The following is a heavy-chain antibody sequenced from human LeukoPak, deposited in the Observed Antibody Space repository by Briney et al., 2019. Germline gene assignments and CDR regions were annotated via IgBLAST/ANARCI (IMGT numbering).Heavy chain of an antibody. CDR3: ARENYYDSSGYSEGMDV. CDR2: MCVSGTT. Sequence: SETLSLTCTVSGGSISDHYLSWIRQPAGKGLEWIGRMCVSGTTNYNPSLRSRVTMSMDTSNNQFSLRLRSVTAADTAAYYCARENYYDSSGYSEGMDVWGQGTTVTVS. V-gene: IGHV4-4*07. D-gene: IGHD3-22*01. CDR1: GGSISDHY. J-gene: IGHJ6*02.